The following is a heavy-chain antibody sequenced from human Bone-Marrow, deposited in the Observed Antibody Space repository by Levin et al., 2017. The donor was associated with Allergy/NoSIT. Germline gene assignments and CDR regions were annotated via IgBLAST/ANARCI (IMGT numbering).Heavy chain of an antibody. CDR3: VREYYDMLTGYDGMGV. CDR1: GFTFGKYD. D-gene: IGHD3-9*01. J-gene: IGHJ6*02. CDR2: IGTSSDT. Sequence: PSETLSLTCAATGFTFGKYDMHWVRQGRGKGLEWVSGIGTSSDTYYADSVKGRFTISRENAKNSLYLQMNSLKDGDTAVYYCVREYYDMLTGYDGMGVWGQGTTVTVSS. V-gene: IGHV3-13*01.